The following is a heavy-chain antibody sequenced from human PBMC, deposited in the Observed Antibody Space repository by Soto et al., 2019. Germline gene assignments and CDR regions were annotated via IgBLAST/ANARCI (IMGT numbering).Heavy chain of an antibody. D-gene: IGHD6-13*01. CDR1: EFTFSSYG. V-gene: IGHV3-30*18. CDR2: ISYDGSNK. CDR3: TKDCLPTLTAGFHYGMDV. J-gene: IGHJ6*02. Sequence: GGSLRLSCAASEFTFSSYGMHWVRQAPGKGLEWVAVISYDGSNKYYADSVKGRFTISRDNSKNTLNLQMNSLRAEDTAVYYCTKDCLPTLTAGFHYGMDVWGQGTTVTVSS.